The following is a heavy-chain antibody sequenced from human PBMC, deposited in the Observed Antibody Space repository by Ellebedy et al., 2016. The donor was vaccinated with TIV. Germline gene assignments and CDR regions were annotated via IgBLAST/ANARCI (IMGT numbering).Heavy chain of an antibody. Sequence: SETLSLTXTVSGYSISSGYYWGWIRQPPGKGLGWIGSIYHSGSIFYNPSLKSRVTISADPSKNQFSLKLSSVTASDTAVYYCARDGGYDTDFDYWGQGTLVTVSS. CDR2: IYHSGSI. CDR3: ARDGGYDTDFDY. J-gene: IGHJ4*02. V-gene: IGHV4-38-2*02. CDR1: GYSISSGYY. D-gene: IGHD5-12*01.